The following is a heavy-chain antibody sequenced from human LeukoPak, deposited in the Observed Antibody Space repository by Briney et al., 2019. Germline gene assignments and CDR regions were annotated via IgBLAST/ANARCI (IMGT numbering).Heavy chain of an antibody. J-gene: IGHJ6*03. V-gene: IGHV1-69*06. CDR1: GGTFSSYA. CDR2: IIPIFGTA. CDR3: ARVGRRLDGYNPYYYYYYYMDV. Sequence: GASVKVSCKASGGTFSSYAISWVRQAPGQGLEWMGRIIPIFGTANYAQKFQGRVTITADKSTSTAYMELSSLRSEDTAVYYCARVGRRLDGYNPYYYYYYYMDVWGKGTTVTVSS. D-gene: IGHD5-24*01.